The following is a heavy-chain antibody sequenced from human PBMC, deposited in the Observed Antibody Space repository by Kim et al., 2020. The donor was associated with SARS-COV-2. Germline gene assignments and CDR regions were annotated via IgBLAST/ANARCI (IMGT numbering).Heavy chain of an antibody. D-gene: IGHD3-10*01. V-gene: IGHV3-23*01. Sequence: STTYADPGKGRFTISRDNSKNTLCLQMNSLRAEDTAIYYCAKDRGHWYFDLWGRGTLVTVSS. CDR2: ST. J-gene: IGHJ2*01. CDR3: AKDRGHWYFDL.